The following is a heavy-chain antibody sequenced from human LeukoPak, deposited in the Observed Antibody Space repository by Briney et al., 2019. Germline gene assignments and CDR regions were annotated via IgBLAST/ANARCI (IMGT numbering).Heavy chain of an antibody. J-gene: IGHJ6*04. V-gene: IGHV1-8*03. CDR1: GYTFTSYD. CDR2: MNSNSGNT. Sequence: ASVKVSCKASGYTFTSYDINWVRQATGQGLEWMGWMNSNSGNTGYAQRFQGRVTITRNTSISTAYMELSSLRSEDTAVYYCARSSYYPSYPMDVWAKGPRSPSPQ. CDR3: ARSSYYPSYPMDV. D-gene: IGHD2/OR15-2a*01.